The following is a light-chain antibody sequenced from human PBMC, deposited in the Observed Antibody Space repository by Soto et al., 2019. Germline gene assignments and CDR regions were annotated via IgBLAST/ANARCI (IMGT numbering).Light chain of an antibody. CDR2: AAS. Sequence: DIQMTQSPSSLSASFGDRVTMTCRASQGIGIYLVCFQQRPGNTPKLLIYAASTLQSGVPSRFSGSGSGTDFTLTISSLQPQDVATYYCQKYNSAPRTFVGGTRVAIK. V-gene: IGKV1-27*01. CDR1: QGIGIY. CDR3: QKYNSAPRT. J-gene: IGKJ4*01.